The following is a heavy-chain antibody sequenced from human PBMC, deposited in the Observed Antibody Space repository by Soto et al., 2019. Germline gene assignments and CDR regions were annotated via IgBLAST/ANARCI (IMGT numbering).Heavy chain of an antibody. D-gene: IGHD3-22*01. V-gene: IGHV4-31*03. CDR1: GGSINSGGYY. CDR3: ARSDSSGKTRYYFDY. Sequence: SETLSLTCTVSGGSINSGGYYWSWIRQHPGKGLEWIGYIYYSESTNYNPSLKSRVTISVDTSESQFSLKLNSVTVADTAVYYCARSDSSGKTRYYFDYWGQGTLVTVSS. CDR2: IYYSEST. J-gene: IGHJ4*02.